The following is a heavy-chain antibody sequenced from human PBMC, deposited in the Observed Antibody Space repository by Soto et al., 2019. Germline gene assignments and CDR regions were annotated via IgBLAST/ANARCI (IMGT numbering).Heavy chain of an antibody. D-gene: IGHD3-10*01. CDR3: SKDSFPSYYGAGSYGPWFDP. CDR2: ISYDGSNK. Sequence: GGSLRLSCAASGFTFSSYGMHWVRQAPGKGLEWVAVISYDGSNKYYADSVKGRFTISRDNSKNTLYLQMNSLRAEDTAVYYCSKDSFPSYYGAGSYGPWFDPWGQGTLVTVSS. CDR1: GFTFSSYG. V-gene: IGHV3-30*18. J-gene: IGHJ5*02.